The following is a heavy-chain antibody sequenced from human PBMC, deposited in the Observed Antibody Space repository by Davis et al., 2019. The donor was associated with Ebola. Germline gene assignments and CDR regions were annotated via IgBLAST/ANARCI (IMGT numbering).Heavy chain of an antibody. V-gene: IGHV1-24*01. J-gene: IGHJ3*02. CDR1: GYTLTELS. CDR3: ATESLNVLMVYAAGVGAFDI. CDR2: FDPEDGET. Sequence: ASVKVSCKVSGYTLTELSMHWVRQAPGKGLEWMGGFDPEDGETIYAQKFQGRVTMTEDTSTDTAYMELSSLRSEDTAVYYCATESLNVLMVYAAGVGAFDIWGQGTMVTVSS. D-gene: IGHD2-8*01.